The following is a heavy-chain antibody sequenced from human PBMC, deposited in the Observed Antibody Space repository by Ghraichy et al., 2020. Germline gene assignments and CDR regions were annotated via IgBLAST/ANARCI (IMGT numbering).Heavy chain of an antibody. CDR2: IYSGGST. CDR1: GFTVSSNY. CDR3: ARGIYDSSGYLPAY. Sequence: GGSLRLSCAASGFTVSSNYMSWVRQAPGKGLEWVSVIYSGGSTYYADSVKGRFTISRDNSKNTLYLQMNSLRAEDTAVYYCARGIYDSSGYLPAYWGQGTLVTVSS. D-gene: IGHD3-22*01. V-gene: IGHV3-53*01. J-gene: IGHJ4*02.